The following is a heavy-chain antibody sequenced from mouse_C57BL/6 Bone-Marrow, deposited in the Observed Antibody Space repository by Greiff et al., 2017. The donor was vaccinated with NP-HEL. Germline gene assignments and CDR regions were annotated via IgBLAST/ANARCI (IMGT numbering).Heavy chain of an antibody. D-gene: IGHD2-3*01. J-gene: IGHJ2*01. CDR3: TRWLLFDY. CDR1: GYTFTDYE. V-gene: IGHV1-15*01. CDR2: IDPETGGT. Sequence: QVQLKEPGAELVRPGASVTLSCKASGYTFTDYEMHWVKQTPVHGLEWIGAIDPETGGTAYNQKFKGKAILTADKSSSTAYMELRSLTSEDSAVYYCTRWLLFDYWGQGTTLTVSS.